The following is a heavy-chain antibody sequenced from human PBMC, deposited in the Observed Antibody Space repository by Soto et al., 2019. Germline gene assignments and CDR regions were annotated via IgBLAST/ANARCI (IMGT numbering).Heavy chain of an antibody. J-gene: IGHJ6*02. CDR3: ARDGERDTGLNFYYYLHGMDA. D-gene: IGHD1-1*01. V-gene: IGHV1-18*04. Sequence: ASVKVSCKASGYTFTTYGISWVRQAPGQGLEWMGWISPYNGTTKYAEKFQGEMTMTTDTATSTAYMDLRSLRSDDTAVYSCARDGERDTGLNFYYYLHGMDAWGQGTRVTVSS. CDR2: ISPYNGTT. CDR1: GYTFTTYG.